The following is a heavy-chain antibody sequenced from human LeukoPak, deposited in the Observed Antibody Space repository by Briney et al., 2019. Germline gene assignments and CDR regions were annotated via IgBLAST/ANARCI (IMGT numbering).Heavy chain of an antibody. CDR3: ARSRGRILGYCSSTSCQRGSDYYYYMDV. Sequence: GASVKVSCKASGYTFTGYYMHWVRQAPGQGLEWMGWINPNSGGTNYAQKFQGRVTMTRGTSISTAYMELSRLRSDDTAVYYCARSRGRILGYCSSTSCQRGSDYYYYMDVWGKGTTVTVSS. J-gene: IGHJ6*03. CDR1: GYTFTGYY. D-gene: IGHD2-2*01. CDR2: INPNSGGT. V-gene: IGHV1-2*02.